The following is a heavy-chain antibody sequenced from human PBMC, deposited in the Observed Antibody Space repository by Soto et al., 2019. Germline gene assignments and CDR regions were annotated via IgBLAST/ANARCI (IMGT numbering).Heavy chain of an antibody. D-gene: IGHD1-1*01. CDR1: GFTFSKHG. CDR3: ARDDDFPDNGLDY. J-gene: IGHJ4*02. Sequence: QVQLVESGGGVVQPGRSLRLSCAVSGFTFSKHGMHWVRQAPGKGLEWVAVILADGSRQHYGESVKGRFTISRDNAKNTLFLQMESLRAEDTAVYYCARDDDFPDNGLDYWGQGILVTVSS. V-gene: IGHV3-33*01. CDR2: ILADGSRQ.